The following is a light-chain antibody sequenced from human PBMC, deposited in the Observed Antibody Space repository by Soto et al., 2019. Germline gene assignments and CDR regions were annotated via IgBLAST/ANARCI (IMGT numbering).Light chain of an antibody. CDR2: WAS. CDR1: QSVLYSSNNKNY. Sequence: DIVMTQSPDALAVSLGERATINCKSSQSVLYSSNNKNYLAWYQQKPGQPPKLLIYWASTRESGVPDRFSGSGSGTDFTLTISSLQAEDVAVYYCHQFHSTPKTFGQGTKVEIK. J-gene: IGKJ1*01. CDR3: HQFHSTPKT. V-gene: IGKV4-1*01.